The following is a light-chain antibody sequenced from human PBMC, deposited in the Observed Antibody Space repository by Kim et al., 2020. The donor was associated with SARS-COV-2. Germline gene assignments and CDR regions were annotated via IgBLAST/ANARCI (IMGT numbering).Light chain of an antibody. CDR3: QQNGYSPVT. CDR1: QSVTSNY. J-gene: IGKJ5*01. Sequence: ETVLTQSPGTLSLSPGERATLSCRASQSVTSNYVAWFQQRPGQAPRLLIYRASRAAPGIPDRFSGSGSGTDFTLTISRLEPEDSAVYYCQQNGYSPVTFGRGTQLEIK. V-gene: IGKV3-20*01. CDR2: RAS.